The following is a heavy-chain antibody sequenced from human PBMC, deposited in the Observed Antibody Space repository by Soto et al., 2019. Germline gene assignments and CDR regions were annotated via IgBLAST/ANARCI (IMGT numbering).Heavy chain of an antibody. CDR2: IIPIHGTT. D-gene: IGHD3-16*01. V-gene: IGHV1-69*01. CDR1: GGSLTSYP. J-gene: IGHJ4*02. CDR3: ARGWGLVS. Sequence: QMEQSGAEVRKPGSSVKVSCKPSGGSLTSYPMAWVRQAPGQGFEWMGGIIPIHGTTEYAQKFQGRVTITADESTNRATLELTGLKSEETDVYYCARGWGLVSWGQGTLVTVSS.